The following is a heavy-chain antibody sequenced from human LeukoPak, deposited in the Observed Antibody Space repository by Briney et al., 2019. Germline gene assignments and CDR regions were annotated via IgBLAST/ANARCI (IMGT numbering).Heavy chain of an antibody. CDR2: INPNSGGT. CDR3: AREAQITVIVVEGFDP. D-gene: IGHD3-22*01. CDR1: GYTFTGYY. V-gene: IGHV1-2*02. Sequence: ASVKVSCKASGYTFTGYYMHWVRQAPGQGLEWMGWINPNSGGTNYAQKFQGRVTMTRDTSISTAYMELSRLRSDDTAVYYCAREAQITVIVVEGFDPWGQGTLVAVSS. J-gene: IGHJ5*02.